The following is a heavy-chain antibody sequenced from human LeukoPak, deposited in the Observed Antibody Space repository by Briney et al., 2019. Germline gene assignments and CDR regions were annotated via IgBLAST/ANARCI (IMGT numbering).Heavy chain of an antibody. V-gene: IGHV3-66*01. CDR2: IYSGGST. J-gene: IGHJ4*02. Sequence: PGGSLRLSCAASGFTFSSNYMSWVRQAPGKGLEWVSVIYSGGSTYYADSVKGRFTISRDNSKNTLYLQMNSLRAEDTAVYYCARVRIQLWGYFDYWGQGTLVTVSS. CDR3: ARVRIQLWGYFDY. CDR1: GFTFSSNY. D-gene: IGHD5-18*01.